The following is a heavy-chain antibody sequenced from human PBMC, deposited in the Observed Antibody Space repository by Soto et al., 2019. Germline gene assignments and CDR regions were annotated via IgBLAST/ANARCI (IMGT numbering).Heavy chain of an antibody. CDR1: GGTFSRYA. CDR3: ARAIGGPTTTGWLDP. D-gene: IGHD1-26*01. V-gene: IGHV1-69*01. CDR2: LIPIFGTA. Sequence: QVQLVQSGAEVKKPGSSVKVSCKASGGTFSRYAISWVRQATGQGLEWMGGLIPIFGTANYAQKFQGRVTITADESTSTAYMELSSLRFEDTAVYYCARAIGGPTTTGWLDPWGQGTLVTVSS. J-gene: IGHJ5*02.